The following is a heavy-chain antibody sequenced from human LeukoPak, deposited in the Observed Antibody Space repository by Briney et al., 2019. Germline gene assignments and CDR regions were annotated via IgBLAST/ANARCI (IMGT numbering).Heavy chain of an antibody. CDR3: VRRFGVRGAAPFWVDY. V-gene: IGHV4-59*01. CDR2: IYYTGST. D-gene: IGHD3-10*02. Sequence: SETLSLTCTVSGGSISSYYWSWIRQPPGKGLEWIGYIYYTGSTGYNPSLKSRVSISVDTSKNQFSLRLSSVTAADTAVYYCVRRFGVRGAAPFWVDYWGQGTLVTVSS. CDR1: GGSISSYY. J-gene: IGHJ4*02.